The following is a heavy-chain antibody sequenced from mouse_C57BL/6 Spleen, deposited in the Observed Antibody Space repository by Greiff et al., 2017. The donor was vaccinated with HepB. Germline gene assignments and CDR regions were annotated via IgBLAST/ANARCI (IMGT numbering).Heavy chain of an antibody. Sequence: QVQLQQPGAELVMPGASVKLSCKASGYTFPSYWMHWVKQRPGQGLEWIGEIDPSDSYTNYNQKFKGKSTLTVDKSSSTAYMQLSSLTSEDSAVYYCARSGYGNPYWYFDVWGTGTTVTVSS. CDR2: IDPSDSYT. CDR3: ARSGYGNPYWYFDV. J-gene: IGHJ1*03. V-gene: IGHV1-69*01. CDR1: GYTFPSYW. D-gene: IGHD2-10*02.